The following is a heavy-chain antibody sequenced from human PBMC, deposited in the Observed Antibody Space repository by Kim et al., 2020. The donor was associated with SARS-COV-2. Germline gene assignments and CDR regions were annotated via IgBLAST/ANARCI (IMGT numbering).Heavy chain of an antibody. V-gene: IGHV4-39*01. CDR2: IYYSGTT. D-gene: IGHD3-3*01. CDR3: ATQLPGALSIYYFAY. CDR1: GGSISGSNYY. J-gene: IGHJ4*01. Sequence: SETLSLTCTASGGSISGSNYYWGCIRQPPGKGLEWIGSIYYSGTTYYNSSLKSRVTLSVDTSKNQFSLKLSPVTAADTAVYYCATQLPGALSIYYFAYWG.